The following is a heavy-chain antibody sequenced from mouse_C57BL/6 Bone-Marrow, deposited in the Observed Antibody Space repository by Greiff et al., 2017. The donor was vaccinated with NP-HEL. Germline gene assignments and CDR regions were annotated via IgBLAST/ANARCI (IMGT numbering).Heavy chain of an antibody. CDR3: ARHDYDYDGGFAY. V-gene: IGHV5-9*01. CDR2: ISGGGGNT. CDR1: GFTFSSYT. J-gene: IGHJ3*01. D-gene: IGHD2-4*01. Sequence: EVKVEESGGGLVKPGGSLKLSCAASGFTFSSYTMSWVRQTPEKRLEWVATISGGGGNTYYPDSVKGRFTISRDNAKNTLYLQMSSLRSEDTALYYCARHDYDYDGGFAYWGQGTLVTVSA.